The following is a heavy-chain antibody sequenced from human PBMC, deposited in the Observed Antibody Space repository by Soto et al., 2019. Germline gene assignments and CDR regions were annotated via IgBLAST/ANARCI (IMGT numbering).Heavy chain of an antibody. D-gene: IGHD2-2*01. CDR3: ARVVPGAEAWFGP. CDR1: GYTFSNYG. V-gene: IGHV1-18*01. J-gene: IGHJ5*02. Sequence: VASVKVSCKTSGYTFSNYGITWVRQAPGQPLEWLGWISLYSDGTNYAQKFQGRVSMTTETSTTTAYMELRSLRSDDTAVYYCARVVPGAEAWFGPWGQGTLGTSPQ. CDR2: ISLYSDGT.